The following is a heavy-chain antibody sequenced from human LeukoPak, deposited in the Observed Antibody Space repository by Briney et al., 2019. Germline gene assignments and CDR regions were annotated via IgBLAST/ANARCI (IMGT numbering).Heavy chain of an antibody. CDR1: GFTFSSYG. Sequence: WRSLRLSCAASGFTFSSYGMHWVRQAPGKGLEWVAVIWYDGSNKYYADSVKGRFTISRDNSKNTLYLQMNSLRAEDTAVYYCARDQPALGIDYWGQGTLVTVSS. CDR2: IWYDGSNK. D-gene: IGHD2-2*01. V-gene: IGHV3-33*01. J-gene: IGHJ4*02. CDR3: ARDQPALGIDY.